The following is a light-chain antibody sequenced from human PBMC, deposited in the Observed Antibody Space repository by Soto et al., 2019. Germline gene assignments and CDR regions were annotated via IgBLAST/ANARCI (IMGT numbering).Light chain of an antibody. Sequence: QSVLTQPASVSGSPGQSIAISCTGTSSDVGGYNYVSWYQQHPGTAPKLMFYDVSDRPSGVSNRFSGSKSGNTASLTISGLQAEDEADYYCSSYTTSSTLVFGGGTKLTVL. CDR1: SSDVGGYNY. CDR3: SSYTTSSTLV. CDR2: DVS. J-gene: IGLJ2*01. V-gene: IGLV2-14*01.